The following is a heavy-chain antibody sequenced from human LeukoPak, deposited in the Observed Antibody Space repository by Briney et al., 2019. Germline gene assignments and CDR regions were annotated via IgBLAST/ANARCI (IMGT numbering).Heavy chain of an antibody. V-gene: IGHV1-18*01. D-gene: IGHD5-24*01. J-gene: IGHJ4*02. CDR1: GYTFTSYG. CDR3: ARAESPWLQPFSLDY. Sequence: ASVKASCKASGYTFTSYGISWVRQAPGQGLEWMGWISAYNGNTNYAQKLQGRVTITTDTSTSTAYMELRSLRSDDTAVYYCARAESPWLQPFSLDYWGQGTLVTVSS. CDR2: ISAYNGNT.